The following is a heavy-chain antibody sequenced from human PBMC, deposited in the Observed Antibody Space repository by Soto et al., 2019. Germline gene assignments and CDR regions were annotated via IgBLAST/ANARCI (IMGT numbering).Heavy chain of an antibody. J-gene: IGHJ4*02. D-gene: IGHD6-25*01. V-gene: IGHV3-7*04. CDR3: ARATFEQSSALDY. CDR1: GFTFSHHW. CDR2: IKQDGSDK. Sequence: EVQLVESGGGMVQPGGSLRLSCAASGFTFSHHWMSWVRQAPGKGLEWVANIKQDGSDKFYVDYARGRFTVSRDNAKSSVFLQMNSLRADDTAVYYCARATFEQSSALDYWGQGVLVSVSS.